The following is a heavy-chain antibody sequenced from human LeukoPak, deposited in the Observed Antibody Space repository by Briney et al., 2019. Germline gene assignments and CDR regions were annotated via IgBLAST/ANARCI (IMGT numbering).Heavy chain of an antibody. V-gene: IGHV4-31*03. CDR2: IYYSGST. D-gene: IGHD3-9*01. CDR1: GGSISRGGYY. Sequence: SETLSLTCTVSGGSISRGGYYWSWIRQHPGKGLEWIGYIYYSGSTHYNPSLKSRVTISVDTSKNQFSLKLSSVTAAGTAVYYCARDMTDWWFDPWGQGTLVTVSS. CDR3: ARDMTDWWFDP. J-gene: IGHJ5*02.